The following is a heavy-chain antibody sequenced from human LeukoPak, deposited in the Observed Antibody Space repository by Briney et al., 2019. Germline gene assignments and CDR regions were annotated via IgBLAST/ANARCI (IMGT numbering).Heavy chain of an antibody. D-gene: IGHD1-26*01. V-gene: IGHV4-38-2*02. CDR3: ARDGARGSGTYYVFDF. CDR2: IYHSGSS. CDR1: GYSIGTAYY. Sequence: SETLSLTCGVSGYSIGTAYYWGWIRQPPGKGLEWIGSIYHSGSSTYSPSLKSRVTISMDTSKNQFSLRLNSVTAGDTAAYYCARDGARGSGTYYVFDFWGQGTLVTVSS. J-gene: IGHJ4*02.